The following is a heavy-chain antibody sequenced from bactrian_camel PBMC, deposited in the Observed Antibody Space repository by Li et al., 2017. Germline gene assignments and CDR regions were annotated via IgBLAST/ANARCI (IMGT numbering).Heavy chain of an antibody. V-gene: IGHV3S67*01. D-gene: IGHD2*01. Sequence: VQLVESGGGSVRPGGSLRLSCQVSQYAVRAGCMGWFRQAPDQAREKVAAISSNGETRHENPVKGRFTISRDDVKNTLYLDMKALQVEDTAMYYCAADGGTYCSGGPYEYTYWGQGTQVTVS. J-gene: IGHJ4*01. CDR3: AADGGTYCSGGPYEYTY. CDR1: QYAVRAGC. CDR2: ISSNGET.